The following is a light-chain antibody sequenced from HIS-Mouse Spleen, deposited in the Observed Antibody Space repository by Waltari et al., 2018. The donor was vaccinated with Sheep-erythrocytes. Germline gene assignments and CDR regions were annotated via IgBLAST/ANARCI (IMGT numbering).Light chain of an antibody. J-gene: IGLJ2*01. CDR3: YSTDSSGNHSV. V-gene: IGLV3-10*01. CDR1: ALPTKY. CDR2: EDS. Sequence: SYELTQPPSVSVSPGQTARITCSGDALPTKYAYWYQQKSGQAPVLVIYEDSKRPPGIPERFSGSSSGTMATLTISGAQVEDEADYYCYSTDSSGNHSVFGGGTKLTVL.